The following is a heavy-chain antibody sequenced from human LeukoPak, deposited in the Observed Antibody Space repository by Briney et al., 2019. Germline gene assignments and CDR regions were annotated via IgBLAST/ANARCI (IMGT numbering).Heavy chain of an antibody. Sequence: GRSLRLSCAASGFTFSSYGMHWVRQAPGKGLEWVAVISYEGSNKYYADSVKGRFTISRDNSKNTLYLQMNSLRAEDTAVYYCAKSSVRGVIINWFDPWGQGTLVTASS. CDR2: ISYEGSNK. CDR3: AKSSVRGVIINWFDP. J-gene: IGHJ5*02. D-gene: IGHD3-10*01. V-gene: IGHV3-30*18. CDR1: GFTFSSYG.